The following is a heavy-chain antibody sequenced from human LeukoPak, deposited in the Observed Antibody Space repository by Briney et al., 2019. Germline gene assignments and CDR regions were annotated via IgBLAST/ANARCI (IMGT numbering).Heavy chain of an antibody. Sequence: GGSLRPSCAASGFTFSSYAMSWVRQAPGQGLEWLSSISGSNTYFADSVKGRFTIPRDNSKNTLYLQMNSLRAEDTAVYYCAKRSQMTTGPFDYWGQGTLVTVSS. V-gene: IGHV3-23*01. J-gene: IGHJ4*02. CDR2: ISGSNT. CDR3: AKRSQMTTGPFDY. CDR1: GFTFSSYA. D-gene: IGHD4-11*01.